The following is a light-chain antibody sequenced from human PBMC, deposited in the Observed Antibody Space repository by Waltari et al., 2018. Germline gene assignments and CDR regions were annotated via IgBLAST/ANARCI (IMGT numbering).Light chain of an antibody. V-gene: IGLV3-19*01. CDR1: TLRSHH. J-gene: IGLJ2*01. CDR2: GEN. CDR3: NSRDSSGDRLV. Sequence: SSELTRDPAVSVALGQTVRITCQGDTLRSHHASWFQQKPAQTPVVVVHGENNRPSGIPDRFSGSRSGNTVSLTIAGVQAEDEADYYCNSRDSSGDRLVFGGGTKLTVL.